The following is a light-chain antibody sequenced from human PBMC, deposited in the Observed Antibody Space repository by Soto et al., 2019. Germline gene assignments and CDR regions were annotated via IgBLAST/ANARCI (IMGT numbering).Light chain of an antibody. V-gene: IGKV3-20*01. CDR3: QHYGSSPPMYT. CDR1: QSVSSNY. J-gene: IGKJ2*01. Sequence: EIVVTQSPGTLSLSPGERATLSCRASQSVSSNYLAWYQQKPGQAPRLLIYGASSRATGISDRFSGSGSGTDFTLTISGVEPEDFAVYYCQHYGSSPPMYTFGQGTKLEIK. CDR2: GAS.